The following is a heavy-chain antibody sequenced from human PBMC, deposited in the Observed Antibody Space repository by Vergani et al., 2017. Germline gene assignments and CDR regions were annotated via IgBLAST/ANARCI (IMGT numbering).Heavy chain of an antibody. CDR1: GGSISSSSYY. D-gene: IGHD4/OR15-4a*01. V-gene: IGHV4-39*07. J-gene: IGHJ2*01. CDR2: IYYSGST. Sequence: QLQLQESGPGLVKPSETLSLTCTVSGGSISSSSYYWGWIRQPPGKGLEWIGSIYYSGSTYYNPSLKSRVTISVDTSKNQFSLKLSSVTAADTAVYYCVGRWGSPNSMLLSYWDFDLWGRGTLVTVSS. CDR3: VGRWGSPNSMLLSYWDFDL.